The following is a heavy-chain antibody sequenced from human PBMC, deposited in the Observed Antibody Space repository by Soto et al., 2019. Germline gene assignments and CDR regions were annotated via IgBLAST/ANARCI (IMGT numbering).Heavy chain of an antibody. J-gene: IGHJ4*02. Sequence: GGSLRLSCAASGFTFSRYWMTWVRQAPGKGLEWVANINQDGSEKYYVDSVRGRFTISRDNAKNSLYLQMNSLRAEDSAVYYCARDVHYFDYWGQGTLVTVSS. V-gene: IGHV3-7*01. CDR2: INQDGSEK. D-gene: IGHD1-1*01. CDR3: ARDVHYFDY. CDR1: GFTFSRYW.